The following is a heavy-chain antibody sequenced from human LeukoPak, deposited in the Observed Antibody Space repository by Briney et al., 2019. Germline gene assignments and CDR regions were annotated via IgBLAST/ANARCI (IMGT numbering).Heavy chain of an antibody. CDR2: ITGSGDTT. CDR3: AKWGDYDILTGYYVSDF. CDR1: GFIFRNYA. V-gene: IGHV3-23*01. D-gene: IGHD3-9*01. J-gene: IGHJ4*02. Sequence: GASLRLSCAASGFIFRNYAMSRVRQAPGKGLEWVSAITGSGDTTYYADSVKGRFTVSRDNSKNTLYVEMNTLRAEGTAVYYCAKWGDYDILTGYYVSDFWGQGTLVTVSS.